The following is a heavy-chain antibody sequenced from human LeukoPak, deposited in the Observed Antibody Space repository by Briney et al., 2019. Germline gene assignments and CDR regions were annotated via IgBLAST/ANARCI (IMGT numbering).Heavy chain of an antibody. V-gene: IGHV1-24*01. Sequence: ASVKVSCKVSGYTLTELSMHWVRQAPGKGLEWMGGFDPEDGETIYAQKFQGRVTMTEDTSTDTAYMELSSLRSEDTAVYYCATSSTIVVTIGYYYYGMDVWGQGTTVTVSS. D-gene: IGHD5-12*01. J-gene: IGHJ6*02. CDR2: FDPEDGET. CDR1: GYTLTELS. CDR3: ATSSTIVVTIGYYYYGMDV.